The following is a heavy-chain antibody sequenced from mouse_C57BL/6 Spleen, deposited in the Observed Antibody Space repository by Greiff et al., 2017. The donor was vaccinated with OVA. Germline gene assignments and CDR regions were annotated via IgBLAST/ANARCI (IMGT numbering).Heavy chain of an antibody. Sequence: EVQLQQSGAELVKPGASVKLSCTASGFNIKDYYMHWVKQRTEQGLEWIGRIDPEDGETKYAPTFQGKATITADTSSNTAYLQLSSLTSEDTAVYYCARSYYGSSSFFDYWGQGTTLTVSS. V-gene: IGHV14-2*01. CDR2: IDPEDGET. D-gene: IGHD1-1*01. CDR3: ARSYYGSSSFFDY. J-gene: IGHJ2*01. CDR1: GFNIKDYY.